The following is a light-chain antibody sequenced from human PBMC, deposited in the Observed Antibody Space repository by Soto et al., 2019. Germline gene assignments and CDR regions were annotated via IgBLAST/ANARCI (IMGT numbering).Light chain of an antibody. CDR1: QSVSSSY. J-gene: IGKJ1*01. V-gene: IGKV3-20*01. CDR3: QQYGISPRWT. Sequence: EIVLTQSPGTLSLSPGERATLSCRASQSVSSSYIVWYQQKPGQAPRLLIYGASSRATGIPDRFSGSGSGTDFTPNISRLEPEDFAVYYCQQYGISPRWTFGQGTKVEIK. CDR2: GAS.